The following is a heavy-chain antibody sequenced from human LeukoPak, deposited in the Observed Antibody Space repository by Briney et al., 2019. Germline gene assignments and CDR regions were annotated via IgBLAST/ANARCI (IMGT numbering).Heavy chain of an antibody. CDR1: GLTVSRNY. J-gene: IGHJ4*02. D-gene: IGHD2-2*01. CDR3: ARDPYCSTTSCYLGYFDY. Sequence: GGSLRLSCAASGLTVSRNYMGWVRQAPGKGLEWVSVIYSGGNTYYADSVKGRFTISRDNSKNTVYLQMNSLRAEDTAVYYCARDPYCSTTSCYLGYFDYWGQGTLVTVSS. CDR2: IYSGGNT. V-gene: IGHV3-66*01.